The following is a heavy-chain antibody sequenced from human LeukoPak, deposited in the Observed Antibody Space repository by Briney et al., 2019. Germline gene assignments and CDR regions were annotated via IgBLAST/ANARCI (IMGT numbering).Heavy chain of an antibody. CDR3: ARVLRLGELSILGY. V-gene: IGHV1-69*06. Sequence: SVKVSCKASGGTFSSYAISWVRQAPGQGLEWMGGIIPIFGTANYAQKFQGRVTITADKSTSTAYMELSSLRSEDTAVYYCARVLRLGELSILGYWGQGTLVTVSS. D-gene: IGHD3-16*02. CDR1: GGTFSSYA. J-gene: IGHJ4*02. CDR2: IIPIFGTA.